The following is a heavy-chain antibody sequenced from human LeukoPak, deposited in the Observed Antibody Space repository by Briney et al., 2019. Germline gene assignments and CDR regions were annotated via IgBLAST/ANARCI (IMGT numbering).Heavy chain of an antibody. CDR2: INHSGST. D-gene: IGHD2-2*01. CDR3: ASLVPAAMKDYYYYYMDV. V-gene: IGHV4-34*01. Sequence: SETLSLTCAVYGGSFSGYYWSWIRQPAGKGLGWIGEINHSGSTNYNPSLKSRVTISVDTAKNQFSVKLSSVTAADTAVYYCASLVPAAMKDYYYYYMDVWGKGTTVTVSS. CDR1: GGSFSGYY. J-gene: IGHJ6*03.